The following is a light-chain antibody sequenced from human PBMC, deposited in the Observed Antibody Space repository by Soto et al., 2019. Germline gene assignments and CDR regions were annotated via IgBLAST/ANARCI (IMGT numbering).Light chain of an antibody. V-gene: IGKV3-20*01. CDR3: QQYGSSPPVT. J-gene: IGKJ4*01. CDR2: GAS. Sequence: EVVLTQSPVTLSLSPGERATLSRISSQSLSSSYLASYQQKPGQPPPLLIYGASSTATGIPDRFSGTGSGTDFTLTISRLESEDFAVYYCQQYGSSPPVTFGGGTKVDIK. CDR1: QSLSSSY.